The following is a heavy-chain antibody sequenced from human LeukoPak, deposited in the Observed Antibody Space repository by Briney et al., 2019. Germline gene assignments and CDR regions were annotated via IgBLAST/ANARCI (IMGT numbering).Heavy chain of an antibody. CDR3: ATYSYYYDSSGYYLPWFDP. CDR1: GYTFTSYG. D-gene: IGHD3-22*01. Sequence: ASVKVSCKASGYTFTSYGISWVRQAPGQGLEWMGWISAYNGNTNYAQKLQGRVTMTTDTSTSTAYMELRSLRSDDTAVYYCATYSYYYDSSGYYLPWFDPWGQGTLVTVSS. CDR2: ISAYNGNT. J-gene: IGHJ5*02. V-gene: IGHV1-18*01.